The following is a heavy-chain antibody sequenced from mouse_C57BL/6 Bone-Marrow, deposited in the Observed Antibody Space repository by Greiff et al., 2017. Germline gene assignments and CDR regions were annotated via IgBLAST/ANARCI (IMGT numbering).Heavy chain of an antibody. CDR2: SRNKANDYTT. Sequence: DVMLVESGGGLVQSGRSLRLSCATSGFTFSDFYMEWVRQAPGKGLEWIAASRNKANDYTTEYSASVKGRFIVSRDTSQSILYLQMNALRAEDTAIYYCARDAKVTTNYAMDYWGQGTSVTVSS. V-gene: IGHV7-1*01. CDR1: GFTFSDFY. J-gene: IGHJ4*01. D-gene: IGHD2-2*01. CDR3: ARDAKVTTNYAMDY.